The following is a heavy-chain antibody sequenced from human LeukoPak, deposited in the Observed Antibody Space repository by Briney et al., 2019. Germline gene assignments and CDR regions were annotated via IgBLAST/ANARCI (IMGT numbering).Heavy chain of an antibody. CDR2: INPNSGGT. V-gene: IGHV1-2*02. D-gene: IGHD2/OR15-2a*01. CDR1: GYTFTGYY. Sequence: GASVKVSCKASGYTFTGYYMHWVRQAPGQGLEWMGWINPNSGGTNYAQKFQGRVTMTRDTSISTAYMELSRLRSDDTAVYYCARGPHLWNSTPRTLWDYWGQGTLVTVSS. J-gene: IGHJ4*02. CDR3: ARGPHLWNSTPRTLWDY.